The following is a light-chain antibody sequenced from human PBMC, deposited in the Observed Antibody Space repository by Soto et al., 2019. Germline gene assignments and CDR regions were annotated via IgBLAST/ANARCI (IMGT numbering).Light chain of an antibody. CDR3: DSYTSSGTYV. V-gene: IGLV2-14*01. CDR2: DVS. J-gene: IGLJ1*01. CDR1: SSDVADYKF. Sequence: QSALTQPVSMSGSPGQSIAISCTGSSSDVADYKFVSWYQQHPGKAPKLMIYDVSSRPSGVSNRFSGSKSGNTASLTISGLQAEDEADYYCDSYTSSGTYVFGSGTKLTVL.